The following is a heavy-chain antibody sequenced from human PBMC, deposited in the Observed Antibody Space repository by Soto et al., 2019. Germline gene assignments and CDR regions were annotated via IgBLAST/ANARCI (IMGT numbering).Heavy chain of an antibody. V-gene: IGHV1-69*13. Sequence: SVKVSCKATGDLFNNNAFNWVRQAPGQGLEWMGRISPLFSTTNYAQKFQGRVTIGADELTTIVYLEVSNLESEDTAMYYCAASSSVEAAGYFNFWGQGTLVTVS. CDR1: GDLFNNNA. CDR3: AASSSVEAAGYFNF. CDR2: ISPLFSTT. D-gene: IGHD6-13*01. J-gene: IGHJ4*02.